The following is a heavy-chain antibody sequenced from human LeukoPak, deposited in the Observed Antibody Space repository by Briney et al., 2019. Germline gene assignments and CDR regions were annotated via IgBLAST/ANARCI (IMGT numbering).Heavy chain of an antibody. V-gene: IGHV3-7*01. CDR3: ARDGELGSPADAFDI. CDR2: IKQDGSET. Sequence: GGSLRLSCAASGSTFRSYWMTWVRQYPGKGLGWVANIKQDGSETYYADSVKGRFAISRDNAKRSLYLQMNSLRAEDTAVYYCARDGELGSPADAFDIWGQGTMVTVSS. D-gene: IGHD1-26*01. J-gene: IGHJ3*02. CDR1: GSTFRSYW.